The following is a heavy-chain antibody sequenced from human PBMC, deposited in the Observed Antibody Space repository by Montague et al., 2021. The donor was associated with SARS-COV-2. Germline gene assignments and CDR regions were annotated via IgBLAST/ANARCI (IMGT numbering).Heavy chain of an antibody. J-gene: IGHJ4*02. CDR1: GDSVPSNSAA. CDR3: ASSVGASSSSWPLPPHFDY. Sequence: CAISGDSVPSNSAAWNWIRQSPSRGLEWLGRTYYRSKWYNDYALSVKSRITINPDTSKNQLSLQLNSVTPEDTAVYYCASSVGASSSSWPLPPHFDYWGQGTLVTVSS. CDR2: TYYRSKWYN. D-gene: IGHD6-13*01. V-gene: IGHV6-1*01.